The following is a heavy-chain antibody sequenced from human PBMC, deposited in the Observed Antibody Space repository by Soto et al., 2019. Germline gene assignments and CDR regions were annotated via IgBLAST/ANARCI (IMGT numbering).Heavy chain of an antibody. J-gene: IGHJ6*03. V-gene: IGHV1-58*02. Sequence: QMQLVQSGPEVKKPGTSVKVSWKASGFTFTSSAMQWVRQARGQRLEWIGWIVVGSGNTNYAQKFQERVTITRDMSTSTAYMELSSLRSEDTAVYYCAAWGSVGVVIPYYYYYYMDVWGKGTTVTVSS. D-gene: IGHD3-3*01. CDR3: AAWGSVGVVIPYYYYYYMDV. CDR1: GFTFTSSA. CDR2: IVVGSGNT.